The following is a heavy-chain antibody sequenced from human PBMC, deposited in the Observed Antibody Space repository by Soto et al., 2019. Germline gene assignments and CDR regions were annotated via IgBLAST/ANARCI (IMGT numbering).Heavy chain of an antibody. CDR2: INHSGST. CDR3: ARGAVVVAATAIDY. Sequence: QVQLQQWGAGLLKPSETLSLTCAVYGGSFSGYYWSWIRQPPGKGLEWIGEINHSGSTNYNPSLKSRVTISVDTSKNQFSLKLSSVTAADTAVYYCARGAVVVAATAIDYWGQETLVTVSS. CDR1: GGSFSGYY. J-gene: IGHJ4*02. V-gene: IGHV4-34*01. D-gene: IGHD2-15*01.